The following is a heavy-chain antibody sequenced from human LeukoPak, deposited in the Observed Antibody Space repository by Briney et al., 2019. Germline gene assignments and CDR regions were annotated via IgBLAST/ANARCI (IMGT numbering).Heavy chain of an antibody. J-gene: IGHJ6*03. CDR2: INHSEST. CDR3: ARGPLLYDFWSDYRGMDV. CDR1: GGSFNGYY. Sequence: SETLSLTCAVYGGSFNGYYWSWIGPPPGKGLDGIGEINHSESTNYNQSLQSRVTISVDTSKNQFSPKLSSVTAAGTAVYHCARGPLLYDFWSDYRGMDVWGKGTTVTASS. D-gene: IGHD3-3*01. V-gene: IGHV4-34*01.